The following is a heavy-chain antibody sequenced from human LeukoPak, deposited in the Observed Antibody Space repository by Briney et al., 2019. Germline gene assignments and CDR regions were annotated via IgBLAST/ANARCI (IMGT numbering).Heavy chain of an antibody. V-gene: IGHV1-69*06. D-gene: IGHD1-26*01. CDR2: IIPIFGTA. CDR1: GGTFSSYA. J-gene: IGHJ6*03. Sequence: GASVKVSCKASGGTFSSYAISWVRQAPGQGLEWMGGIIPIFGTANYAQKFQGRVTITADKSTSTAYMELRSLRSDDTAVYYCARVGSNYYYYYMDVWGKGTTVT. CDR3: ARVGSNYYYYYMDV.